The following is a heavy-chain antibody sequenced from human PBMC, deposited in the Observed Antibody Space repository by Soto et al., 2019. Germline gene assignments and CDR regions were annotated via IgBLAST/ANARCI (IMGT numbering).Heavy chain of an antibody. V-gene: IGHV1-45*02. Sequence: QMQLVQSGAEVKKTGSSVKVSCKASGYTFTYRYLHWVRQAPGQALEWMGWITPFNGNTNYAQKFQDRVTITRDRSMSTAYMELSSLRSEDTAMYYCAGAVATAMELRYWGQGTLVTVSS. CDR2: ITPFNGNT. D-gene: IGHD5-18*01. CDR3: AGAVATAMELRY. J-gene: IGHJ4*02. CDR1: GYTFTYRY.